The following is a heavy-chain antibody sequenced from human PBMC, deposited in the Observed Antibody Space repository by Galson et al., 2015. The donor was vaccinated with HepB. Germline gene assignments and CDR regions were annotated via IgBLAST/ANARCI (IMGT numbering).Heavy chain of an antibody. CDR3: ARDRSYDSSGYLY. Sequence: SLRLSCAASGFTVSSNYMSWVRQAPGKGLEWVSVIYSGGSTYYADSVKGRFTISRDNSKNTLYLQMNSLRTEDTAVYYCARDRSYDSSGYLYWGQGTLVTVSS. J-gene: IGHJ4*02. V-gene: IGHV3-53*01. CDR2: IYSGGST. D-gene: IGHD3-22*01. CDR1: GFTVSSNY.